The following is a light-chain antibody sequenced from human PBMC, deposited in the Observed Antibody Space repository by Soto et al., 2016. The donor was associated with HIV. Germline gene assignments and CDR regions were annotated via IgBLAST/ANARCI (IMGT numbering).Light chain of an antibody. CDR3: QVWDTTSEHVL. Sequence: SYELTQPPSVSVARGRTATFTCGGNNIGSRSVQWYQQKPGQAPVLVVYNDGDRPSGIPERFSGSNSGNTATLTISRVEAGDEADYFCQVWDTTSEHVLFGGGTTL. V-gene: IGLV3-21*03. CDR1: NIGSRS. CDR2: NDG. J-gene: IGLJ2*01.